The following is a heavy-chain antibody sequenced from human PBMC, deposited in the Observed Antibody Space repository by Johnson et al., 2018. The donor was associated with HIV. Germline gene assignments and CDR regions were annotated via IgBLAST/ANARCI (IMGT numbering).Heavy chain of an antibody. CDR3: AITAADDAFDI. J-gene: IGHJ3*02. V-gene: IGHV3-20*04. CDR2: INWNGGST. CDR1: GFTFDDYG. Sequence: VQLVESGGGVVRPGGSLRLSCAASGFTFDDYGMSWVRQAPGQGLEWVSGINWNGGSTGSADSVKGRFTISRDNSKNTLYLQINSLRAEDTAVYYCAITAADDAFDIWGQGTMVTVS. D-gene: IGHD6-13*01.